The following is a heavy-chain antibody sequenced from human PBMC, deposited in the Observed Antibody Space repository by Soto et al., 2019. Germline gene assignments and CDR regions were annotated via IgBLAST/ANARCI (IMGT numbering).Heavy chain of an antibody. CDR2: IYYSGST. V-gene: IGHV4-59*01. J-gene: IGHJ4*02. CDR1: GGSISSYY. D-gene: IGHD6-13*01. CDR3: ARGTGIAFDY. Sequence: LSLTCTVSGGSISSYYWSWIRQPPGKGLEWIGYIYYSGSTNYNPSLKSRVTISVDTSKNQFSLKLSSVTAADTAVYYCARGTGIAFDYCGQRPLVTVSA.